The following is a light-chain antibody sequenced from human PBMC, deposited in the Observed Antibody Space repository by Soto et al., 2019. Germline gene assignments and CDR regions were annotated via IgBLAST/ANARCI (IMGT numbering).Light chain of an antibody. J-gene: IGKJ3*01. CDR2: AAS. Sequence: DIQMTQAASSLSASVGDRVTISFRASQTGTTYLKGYRQKPGEAPKLLIYAASTLQTGVPSMCSASGSGTDLTLKTTGPKQEPSATCFSQKSYSPSCTVGPGSKVDIK. CDR1: QTGTTY. CDR3: QKSYSPSCT. V-gene: IGKV1-39*01.